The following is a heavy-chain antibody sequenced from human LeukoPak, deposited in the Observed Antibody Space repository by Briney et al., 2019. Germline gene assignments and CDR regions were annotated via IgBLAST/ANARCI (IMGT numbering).Heavy chain of an antibody. CDR1: GGSISSSSYY. J-gene: IGHJ5*02. CDR2: IYYSGST. Sequence: PSETLSLTCTVSGGSISSSSYYWGWIRQPPGKGLEWIGSIYYSGSTYYNPSLKSRVTISVDTSKNQFSLKLSSVTAADTAVYYCARDTYYYGIQPWDQGTLVTVSS. CDR3: ARDTYYYGIQP. V-gene: IGHV4-39*02. D-gene: IGHD3-10*01.